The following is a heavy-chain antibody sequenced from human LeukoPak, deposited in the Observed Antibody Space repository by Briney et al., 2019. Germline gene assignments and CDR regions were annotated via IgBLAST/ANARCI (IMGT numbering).Heavy chain of an antibody. V-gene: IGHV3-48*01. J-gene: IGHJ4*02. Sequence: GGSLRLSCAASEFTFSSYSMNWVRQAPGKGLEWVSYITNSGNSKSYADSVKGRFTISRDNTKDSLYLQMNGLRAEDTAVYYCARSPYSSSSWYSNFDYWGQGTLVTVSS. CDR1: EFTFSSYS. CDR2: ITNSGNSK. CDR3: ARSPYSSSSWYSNFDY. D-gene: IGHD6-13*01.